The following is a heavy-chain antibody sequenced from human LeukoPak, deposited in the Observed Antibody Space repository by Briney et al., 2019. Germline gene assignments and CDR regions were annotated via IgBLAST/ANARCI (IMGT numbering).Heavy chain of an antibody. CDR2: ISAYNVNT. J-gene: IGHJ4*02. D-gene: IGHD5-24*01. Sequence: ASVKVSCKASGYTFTRYGSSWVRQAPGQGLEWMGWISAYNVNTNYAQKLQGRVTMTTDTSPSTASTELRSLRSDDTAVYYCARDRVKGMSTPIYWGQGTLVTVSS. CDR1: GYTFTRYG. V-gene: IGHV1-18*04. CDR3: ARDRVKGMSTPIY.